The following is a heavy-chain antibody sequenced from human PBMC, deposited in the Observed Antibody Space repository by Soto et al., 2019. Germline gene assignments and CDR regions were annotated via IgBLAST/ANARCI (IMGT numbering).Heavy chain of an antibody. CDR1: GFTFSSYS. Sequence: GGSLRLSCAASGFTFSSYSMNWVRQAPGKGLEWVSYISSSSSTIYYADSVKGRFTISRDNAKNSLYLQMNSLRDEDTAVYYCARIDILTAPYGMDVWGQGTTVTVSS. J-gene: IGHJ6*02. CDR2: ISSSSSTI. D-gene: IGHD3-9*01. CDR3: ARIDILTAPYGMDV. V-gene: IGHV3-48*02.